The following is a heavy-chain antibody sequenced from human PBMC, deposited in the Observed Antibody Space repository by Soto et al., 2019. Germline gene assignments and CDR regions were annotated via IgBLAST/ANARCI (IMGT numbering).Heavy chain of an antibody. J-gene: IGHJ5*02. CDR2: ISADDGKK. CDR1: GCTFTSYG. CDR3: TRVPLRGSAVNWLHP. V-gene: IGHV1-18*01. D-gene: IGHD6-19*01. Sequence: ASVRGSCKVSGCTFTSYGITWVRQAPGQGLEWMGWISADDGKKNFAQKFQGRVTMATDTSTSTAYMELKSPRADDTDVYYCTRVPLRGSAVNWLHPWGQGPLVPVSP.